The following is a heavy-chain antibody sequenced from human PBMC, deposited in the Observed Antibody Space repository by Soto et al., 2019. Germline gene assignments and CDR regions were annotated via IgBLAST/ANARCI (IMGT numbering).Heavy chain of an antibody. Sequence: QVQLVQPGAEVKKPGASVKFSCKAAGYIFTNFYIHWVRQAPGQGLEWIGIINPNCGSTNYAQNYKGRDTMTRDTSTSTVNMDLSSLIFENTAVFYCTRGLASGDYWGQGTLITVSS. J-gene: IGHJ4*02. CDR1: GYIFTNFY. D-gene: IGHD6-6*01. V-gene: IGHV1-46*03. CDR2: INPNCGST. CDR3: TRGLASGDY.